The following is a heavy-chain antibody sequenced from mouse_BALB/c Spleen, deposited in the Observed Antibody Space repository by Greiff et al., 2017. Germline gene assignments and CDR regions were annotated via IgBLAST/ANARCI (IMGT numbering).Heavy chain of an antibody. Sequence: QVQLQQSGAELVKPGAPVKLSCKASGYTFTSYWMNWVKQRPGRGLEWIGRIDPSDSETHYNQKFKDKATLTVDKSSSTAYIQLSSLTSEDSAVYYCATTVGYAMDYWGQGTSVTVSS. D-gene: IGHD1-1*01. J-gene: IGHJ4*01. CDR1: GYTFTSYW. CDR2: IDPSDSET. V-gene: IGHV1-69*02. CDR3: ATTVGYAMDY.